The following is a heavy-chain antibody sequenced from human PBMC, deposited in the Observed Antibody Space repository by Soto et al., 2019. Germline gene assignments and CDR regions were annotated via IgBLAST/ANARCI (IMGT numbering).Heavy chain of an antibody. Sequence: EVQLVESGGGLVKPGGSLRLSCAASGFTFSSYSMNWVRQAPGKGLEWVSSISSSGRYIYYADSVKGRFTISRDNAKNSLYLQMNSRRAEDTAVYYGARGGRTYDFDYWGQGTLVTVSS. V-gene: IGHV3-21*01. D-gene: IGHD4-17*01. J-gene: IGHJ4*02. CDR1: GFTFSSYS. CDR3: ARGGRTYDFDY. CDR2: ISSSGRYI.